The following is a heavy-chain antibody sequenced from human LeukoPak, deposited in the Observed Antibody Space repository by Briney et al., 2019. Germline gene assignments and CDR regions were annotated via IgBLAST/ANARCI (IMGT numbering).Heavy chain of an antibody. D-gene: IGHD3-22*01. V-gene: IGHV4-34*01. J-gene: IGHJ4*02. CDR3: ARFRYYYDSSGYYAY. CDR2: INHSGST. CDR1: GGSFSGYY. Sequence: SETLSLTCAVYGGSFSGYYWSWIRQPPGKGLEWIGEINHSGSTNYNPSLKSRVTISVDTSKNQFSLKLSSVTAADTAVYYCARFRYYYDSSGYYAYWGQGTLVTVSS.